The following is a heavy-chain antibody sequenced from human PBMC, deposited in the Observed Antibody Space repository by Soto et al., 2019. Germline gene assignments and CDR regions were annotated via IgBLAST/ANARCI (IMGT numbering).Heavy chain of an antibody. CDR2: ISSSSRYI. CDR3: ARDSEGSSSGTYDY. CDR1: GFTFSSYS. V-gene: IGHV3-21*01. Sequence: GGSLRLSCAASGFTFSSYSMNWVRQAPGKGLEWVSSISSSSRYIYYADSVKGRFTISRDNAKNSLYLQMNSLRAEDTAVYYCARDSEGSSSGTYDYWGQGTLVTVSS. J-gene: IGHJ4*02. D-gene: IGHD6-6*01.